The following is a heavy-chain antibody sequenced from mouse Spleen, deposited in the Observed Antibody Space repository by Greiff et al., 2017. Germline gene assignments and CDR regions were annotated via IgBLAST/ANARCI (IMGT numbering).Heavy chain of an antibody. CDR1: GYAFSSSW. CDR2: IYPGDGDT. Sequence: QVQLQQSGPEPVKPGASVKISCKASGYAFSSSWMNWVKQRPGKGLEWIGRIYPGDGDTNYNGKFKGKATLTADKSSSTAYMQLSSLTSEDSAVYCWARRPGPFDYWGQGTTLTVSS. D-gene: IGHD3-1*01. J-gene: IGHJ2*01. V-gene: IGHV1-82*01. CDR3: ARRPGPFDY.